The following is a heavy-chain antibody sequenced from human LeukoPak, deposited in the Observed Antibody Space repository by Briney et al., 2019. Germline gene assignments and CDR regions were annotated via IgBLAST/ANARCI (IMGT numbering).Heavy chain of an antibody. CDR3: AREGLSVYGMDV. Sequence: SETLSLTCTVSGGSISSYYWSWIRQPPGKGLEWIGYIYYSGSTNYNPSLKSRVTISVDTSKNQISLKLSSVTAADTAVYYCAREGLSVYGMDVWGQGTTVTVSS. CDR1: GGSISSYY. D-gene: IGHD3/OR15-3a*01. J-gene: IGHJ6*02. V-gene: IGHV4-59*01. CDR2: IYYSGST.